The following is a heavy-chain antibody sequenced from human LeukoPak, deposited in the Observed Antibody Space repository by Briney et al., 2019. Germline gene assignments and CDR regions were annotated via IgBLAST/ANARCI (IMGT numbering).Heavy chain of an antibody. CDR2: IYSGGST. CDR1: GFTVSSNY. CDR3: ARDSYYDSSGYSWFDP. D-gene: IGHD3-22*01. J-gene: IGHJ5*02. V-gene: IGHV3-53*01. Sequence: PGGSLRLSCAASGFTVSSNYMSWVRQAPGKGLEWVSVIYSGGSTYYADSVKGRFTISRDNSKNTLYLQMNSLRAEDTAVYYCARDSYYDSSGYSWFDPWGQGTLVTVSS.